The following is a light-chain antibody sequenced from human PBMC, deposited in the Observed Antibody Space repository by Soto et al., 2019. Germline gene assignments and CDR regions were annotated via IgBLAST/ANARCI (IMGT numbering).Light chain of an antibody. CDR3: QHYNSYSEA. CDR2: KAS. V-gene: IGKV1-5*03. J-gene: IGKJ1*01. Sequence: DIQMIQSTSTLSGSVGDRVTITCRAGQTISSWLDWYQQKPGKAPKLLIYKASTLKSGVASRFSGSGSGTEFTLTISSLQPDDFATYYCQHYNSYSEAFGQGTKGDIK. CDR1: QTISSW.